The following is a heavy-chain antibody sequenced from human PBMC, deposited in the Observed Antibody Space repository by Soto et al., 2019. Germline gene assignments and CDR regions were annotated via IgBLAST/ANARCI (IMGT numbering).Heavy chain of an antibody. CDR2: IQYSGSS. D-gene: IGHD4-4*01. CDR1: GDSISNYY. V-gene: IGHV4-59*01. J-gene: IGHJ4*02. Sequence: PSETLPLTCTVSGDSISNYYWSWIRQPPGKGLEWIGYIQYSGSSNYNPSLKSRVTMSVDTSNNQFSLKLSSVTAADTAVYYCARGSYSNLPNYWGQGTLVTVSS. CDR3: ARGSYSNLPNY.